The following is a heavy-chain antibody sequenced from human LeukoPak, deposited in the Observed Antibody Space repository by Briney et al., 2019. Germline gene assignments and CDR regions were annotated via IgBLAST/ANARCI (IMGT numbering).Heavy chain of an antibody. D-gene: IGHD6-13*01. J-gene: IGHJ5*02. CDR2: IYNSGST. CDR1: GYSISSGYF. V-gene: IGHV4-38-2*02. Sequence: SDTLSLTCTVSGYSISSGYFWGWIRQPPGKGLEWIGTIYNSGSTYYNASLESRVTISVDTSKNQFSLKLSSVTAADTAVYYCARAYSSSWYFNWFDPWGQGTLVTVSS. CDR3: ARAYSSSWYFNWFDP.